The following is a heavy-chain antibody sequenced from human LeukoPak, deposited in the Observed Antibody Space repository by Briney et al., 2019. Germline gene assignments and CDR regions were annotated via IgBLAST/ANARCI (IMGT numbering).Heavy chain of an antibody. CDR3: ARDRGGHPDY. V-gene: IGHV1-3*01. D-gene: IGHD3-16*01. CDR2: INAGNGNT. CDR1: GYTFTSYG. J-gene: IGHJ4*02. Sequence: GASVKVSCKASGYTFTSYGISWVRQAPGQRLEWMGWINAGNGNTKYSQKFQGRVTITRDTSASTAYMELSSLRSEDTAVYYCARDRGGHPDYWGQGTLVTVSS.